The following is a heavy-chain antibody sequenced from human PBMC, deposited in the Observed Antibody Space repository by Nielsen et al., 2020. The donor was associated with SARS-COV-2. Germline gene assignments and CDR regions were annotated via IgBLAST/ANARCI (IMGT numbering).Heavy chain of an antibody. Sequence: GESLKISCAASGFTFSRYSMNWVRQAPGKGLEWVSSISSSSTYTYYADSVKGRFTISRDNAKNSLYLQMNSLRAEDTAVYYCARSGDIDGMDVWGQGTTVTVSS. CDR3: ARSGDIDGMDV. J-gene: IGHJ6*02. V-gene: IGHV3-21*01. D-gene: IGHD5-12*01. CDR1: GFTFSRYS. CDR2: ISSSSTYT.